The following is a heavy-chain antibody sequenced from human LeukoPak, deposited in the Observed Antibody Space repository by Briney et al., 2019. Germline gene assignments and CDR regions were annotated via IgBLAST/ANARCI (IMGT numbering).Heavy chain of an antibody. D-gene: IGHD1-20*01. CDR1: GGSFSGYY. J-gene: IGHJ5*02. Sequence: SETLSLTCAVYGGSFSGYYWSWIRQPPGKGLEWIGEINRSGSTNYNPSLKSRVTISVDTSKNQFSLKLSSVTAADTAVYYCARDPLTGTTLGFDPWGQGTLVTVSS. CDR3: ARDPLTGTTLGFDP. CDR2: INRSGST. V-gene: IGHV4-34*01.